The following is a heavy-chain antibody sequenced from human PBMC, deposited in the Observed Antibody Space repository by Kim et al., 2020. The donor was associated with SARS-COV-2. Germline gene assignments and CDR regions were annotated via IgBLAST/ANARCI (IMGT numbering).Heavy chain of an antibody. J-gene: IGHJ4*02. Sequence: SETLSLTCTVSGGSISSSGYYWGWIRQPPGKGLEWIGSVYYTGATYYDPSLKSRVTISVDTSKNQFSLKLNSVTAADTAVYYCARHFRDTSIRFLGLYHFGSWGQGTLVTVSS. CDR3: ARHFRDTSIRFLGLYHFGS. D-gene: IGHD2-2*02. V-gene: IGHV4-39*01. CDR2: VYYTGAT. CDR1: GGSISSSGYY.